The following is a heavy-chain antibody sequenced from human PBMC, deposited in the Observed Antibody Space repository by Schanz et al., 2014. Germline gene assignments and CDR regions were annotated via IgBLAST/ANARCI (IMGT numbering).Heavy chain of an antibody. Sequence: QVFLAESGGGVVQPGRSLRLSCAASGITLSGYGLHWVRQAPGKGLEWVGFISFDGRNTGYAHSVKGRFTISRDNSKNTVNLQMNSLRAEDTAVYYCAKEKEEVAADGSFFDYWGQGTLXTVSS. V-gene: IGHV3-30*18. CDR3: AKEKEEVAADGSFFDY. D-gene: IGHD6-13*01. J-gene: IGHJ4*02. CDR2: ISFDGRNT. CDR1: GITLSGYG.